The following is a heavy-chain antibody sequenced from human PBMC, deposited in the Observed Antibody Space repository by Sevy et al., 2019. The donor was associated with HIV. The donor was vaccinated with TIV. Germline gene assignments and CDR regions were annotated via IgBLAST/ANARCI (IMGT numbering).Heavy chain of an antibody. Sequence: GGSLRLSCAASGFTFSSHSMNWVRQAPGKGLEWVASISSTSSYIYYADSVKGQFTVSRDNAKNSLFLQMNNLRVDDTAVYYCAREAQVVGVDLDFWGQGTLVTVSS. J-gene: IGHJ4*02. CDR2: ISSTSSYI. D-gene: IGHD1-26*01. CDR3: AREAQVVGVDLDF. V-gene: IGHV3-21*01. CDR1: GFTFSSHS.